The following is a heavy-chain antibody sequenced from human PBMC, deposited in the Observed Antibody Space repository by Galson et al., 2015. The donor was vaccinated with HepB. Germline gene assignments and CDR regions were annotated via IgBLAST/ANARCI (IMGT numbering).Heavy chain of an antibody. V-gene: IGHV1-3*01. CDR2: SNGGNGNT. D-gene: IGHD3-3*01. J-gene: IGHJ4*02. Sequence: SVKVSCKASGYTLTSHAMHWARQAPGQRLEWMGWSNGGNGNTKYSEKFQGRVTISRDTSASTAYMELCSLRYEDTAVYYCAGDGSRTLEWLFYYREFDYWGQGTLVTVSS. CDR3: AGDGSRTLEWLFYYREFDY. CDR1: GYTLTSHA.